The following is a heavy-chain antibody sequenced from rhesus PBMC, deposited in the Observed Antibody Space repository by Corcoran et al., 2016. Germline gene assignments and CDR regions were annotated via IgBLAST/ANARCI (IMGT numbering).Heavy chain of an antibody. D-gene: IGHD3-16*01. CDR2: IYGSGASH. J-gene: IGHJ4*01. Sequence: QVQLQESGTGLVKPSETLSLTCAVSGGSIRGYYYWSWIRKPPGKGMEWIGSIYGSGASHYLNPHRKSRVTLSVDTSKNQFSMKLSSVTAADTALYDCASVPDSGSYYYFDYWGQGVLVTVSS. CDR1: GGSIRGYYY. V-gene: IGHV4S14*01. CDR3: ASVPDSGSYYYFDY.